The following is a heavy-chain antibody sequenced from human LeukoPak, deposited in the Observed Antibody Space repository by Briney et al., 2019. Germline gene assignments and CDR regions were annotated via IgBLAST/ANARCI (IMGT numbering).Heavy chain of an antibody. J-gene: IGHJ4*02. CDR1: GFTFGDYA. CDR3: TRGGPPWYFDS. CDR2: IRSKTYGGTT. V-gene: IGHV3-49*03. Sequence: GRSLRLSCTTSGFTFGDYALSWFRQAPGKGLEWVGFIRSKTYGGTTQYAASLRGRFIISRDDSKNIAFLQMSSLKTEDTAVYYCTRGGPPWYFDSWGQGTLVTVSS.